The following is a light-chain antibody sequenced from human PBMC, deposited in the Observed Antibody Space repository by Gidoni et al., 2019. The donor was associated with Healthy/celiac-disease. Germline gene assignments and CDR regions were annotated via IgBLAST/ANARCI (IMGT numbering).Light chain of an antibody. CDR3: QQLNSYPLFT. V-gene: IGKV1-9*01. J-gene: IGKJ3*01. CDR1: QGISSY. Sequence: IQLIQSPSFLSASVGDRVTITCRASQGISSYLAWYQQKPGKAPKLLIYAASTLQSGVPSRFSGSGSGTEFTLTISSLQPEDFATYYCQQLNSYPLFTFGPGTKVDIK. CDR2: AAS.